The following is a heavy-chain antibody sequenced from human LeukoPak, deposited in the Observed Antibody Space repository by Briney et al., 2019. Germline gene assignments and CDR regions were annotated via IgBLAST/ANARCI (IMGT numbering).Heavy chain of an antibody. D-gene: IGHD4-23*01. CDR3: ANFSYGGLDY. Sequence: GGSLRLSCAASGFTFSSYGMHWVRQAPGKGLEWVAFIRYDGSDKYYADSVKGRFTISRDNSKSTLYLQMNSLRAEDTAVYHCANFSYGGLDYWGQGTLVTVSS. CDR2: IRYDGSDK. CDR1: GFTFSSYG. J-gene: IGHJ4*02. V-gene: IGHV3-30*02.